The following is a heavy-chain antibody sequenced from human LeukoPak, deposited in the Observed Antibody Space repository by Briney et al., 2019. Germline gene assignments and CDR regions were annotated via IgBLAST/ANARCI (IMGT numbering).Heavy chain of an antibody. CDR1: GYDFTSYA. CDR2: INAGNGNT. V-gene: IGHV1-3*01. CDR3: ARGIAVAGPPLDY. D-gene: IGHD6-19*01. Sequence: GASVKVSCKASGYDFTSYAMHWVRQAPGQRLEWMGWINAGNGNTKYSQKFQDRVTMTTGTSTSTAYMELRSLRSDDTAVYYCARGIAVAGPPLDYWGQGTLVTVSS. J-gene: IGHJ4*02.